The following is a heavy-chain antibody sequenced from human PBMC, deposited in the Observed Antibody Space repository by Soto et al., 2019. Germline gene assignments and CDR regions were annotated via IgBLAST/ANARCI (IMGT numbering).Heavy chain of an antibody. D-gene: IGHD3-10*01. CDR3: ARGPRITMVRGGRRYGMDV. CDR1: GGSFSGYY. Sequence: QVQLQQWGAGLLKPSETLSLTCAVYGGSFSGYYWSWIRQPPGKGLEWIGEINHSGSTNYNPSLKSRVTISVDTSKNQFSLKLSSVTAADTAVYYCARGPRITMVRGGRRYGMDVWGQGTTVTVSS. CDR2: INHSGST. V-gene: IGHV4-34*01. J-gene: IGHJ6*02.